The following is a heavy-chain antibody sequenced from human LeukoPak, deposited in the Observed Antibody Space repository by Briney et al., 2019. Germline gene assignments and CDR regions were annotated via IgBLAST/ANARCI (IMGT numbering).Heavy chain of an antibody. D-gene: IGHD3-16*01. CDR2: IGSGSTYI. CDR3: ARDGGAGDSYYGMDV. V-gene: IGHV3-21*01. Sequence: GGSLRLSCAASGFTFSSYFMNWVRQAPGKGLEWVSSIGSGSTYIYYADSVTGRFTISRDNAKNSLYLQMNSLRAEDTAVYYCARDGGAGDSYYGMDVWAKGPRSPSP. CDR1: GFTFSSYF. J-gene: IGHJ6*02.